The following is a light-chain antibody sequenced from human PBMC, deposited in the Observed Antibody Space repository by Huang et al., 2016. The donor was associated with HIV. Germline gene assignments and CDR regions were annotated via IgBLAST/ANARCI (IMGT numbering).Light chain of an antibody. J-gene: IGKJ1*01. CDR2: KVS. CDR1: HSLLHSDGNTY. Sequence: DVVLTQSPLSLPVTLGQPASISCKSSHSLLHSDGNTYLNWFLQRPGQSPRRLIYKVSNRDFGVPARFNGSGSGADFTLTISRVEADDIGVYYCMQGTHWPQTFGQGTKVEVK. V-gene: IGKV2-30*02. CDR3: MQGTHWPQT.